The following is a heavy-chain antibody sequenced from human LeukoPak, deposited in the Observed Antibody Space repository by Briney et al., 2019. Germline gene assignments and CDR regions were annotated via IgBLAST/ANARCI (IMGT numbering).Heavy chain of an antibody. Sequence: ASVKVSCKASGYTFTSYDINWVRQAPGQGLEWMGWINPNSGGTNYAQKFQGRVTMTRDTSISTAYMELSRLRSDDTAVYYCARDWGVPAAMNGYWGQGTLVTVSS. CDR2: INPNSGGT. CDR3: ARDWGVPAAMNGY. CDR1: GYTFTSYD. J-gene: IGHJ4*02. D-gene: IGHD2-2*01. V-gene: IGHV1-2*02.